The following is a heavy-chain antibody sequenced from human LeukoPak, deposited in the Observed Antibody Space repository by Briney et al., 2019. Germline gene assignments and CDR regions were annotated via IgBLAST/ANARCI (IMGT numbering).Heavy chain of an antibody. CDR3: ARGLDGYSYENYYMDA. J-gene: IGHJ6*03. Sequence: GGSLRLSCAASGFTVSSNYMSWVRQAPGKGLEWVSVIYSGGSTYYADSVKGRFTISRDNSKNTLYLQMNSLRAEDTAVYYCARGLDGYSYENYYMDAWGKGTTVTVSS. CDR2: IYSGGST. V-gene: IGHV3-53*01. D-gene: IGHD5-18*01. CDR1: GFTVSSNY.